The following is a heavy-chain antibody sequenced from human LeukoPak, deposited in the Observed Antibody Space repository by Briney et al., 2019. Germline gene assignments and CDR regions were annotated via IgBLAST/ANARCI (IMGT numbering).Heavy chain of an antibody. CDR1: GFTFSSYA. CDR3: ARDQLAYSGYDTLFDY. CDR2: ISGSGGST. Sequence: GGSLRLSCAASGFTFSSYAMSWVRQAPGKGLEWVSAISGSGGSTYYADSVKGRFTISRDNSKNTLYLQLNSLRPEDTAVYYCARDQLAYSGYDTLFDYWGQGTLVTVSS. V-gene: IGHV3-23*01. J-gene: IGHJ4*02. D-gene: IGHD5-12*01.